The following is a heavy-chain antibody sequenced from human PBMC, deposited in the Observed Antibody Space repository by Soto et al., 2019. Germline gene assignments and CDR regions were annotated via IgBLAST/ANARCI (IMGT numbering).Heavy chain of an antibody. CDR1: GFTFTDYW. J-gene: IGHJ4*02. Sequence: EVQLVESGGGLVQPGGSLRLSCAASGFTFTDYWMSWVRQAPGKGLEWVANIRQDESEKNYVDSVKGRFTIYRDNAKNSLYLQMNSLRDEDTAVYYCARDKFIGSYYIRGVTYIFDSWGQGTQVTVSS. D-gene: IGHD3-10*02. CDR2: IRQDESEK. CDR3: ARDKFIGSYYIRGVTYIFDS. V-gene: IGHV3-7*03.